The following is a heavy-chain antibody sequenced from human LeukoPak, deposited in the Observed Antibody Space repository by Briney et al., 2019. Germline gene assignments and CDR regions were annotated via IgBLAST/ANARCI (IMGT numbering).Heavy chain of an antibody. J-gene: IGHJ4*02. CDR2: IFPGDSDT. CDR3: ARPARPAITVAAYDY. CDR1: GYTFTNFW. D-gene: IGHD6-19*01. V-gene: IGHV5-51*01. Sequence: GESLKIPCKGSGYTFTNFWIGWVRQMPGEGLEWMGIIFPGDSDTRYSPSFQGQVTISVDKSIGTAYLQWNRLKASDTAMYYCARPARPAITVAAYDYWGQGTLVTVSS.